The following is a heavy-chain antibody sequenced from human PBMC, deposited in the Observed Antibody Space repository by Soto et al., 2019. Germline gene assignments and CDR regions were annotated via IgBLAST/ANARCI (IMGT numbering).Heavy chain of an antibody. D-gene: IGHD1-26*01. V-gene: IGHV3-23*01. J-gene: IGHJ4*02. Sequence: HPGGSLRLCCAASGFTVSSYAMSWVRQAPGKGLEWVSVISGSAGSTYYADSVKGRFTISGDNSKNTLYLQMNSLRVEDTAVYYCAKKWELDYWGQGTLVTVSS. CDR1: GFTVSSYA. CDR3: AKKWELDY. CDR2: ISGSAGST.